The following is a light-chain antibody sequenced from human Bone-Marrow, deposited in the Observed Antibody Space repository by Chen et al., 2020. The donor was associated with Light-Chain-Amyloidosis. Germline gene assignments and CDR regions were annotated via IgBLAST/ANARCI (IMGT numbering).Light chain of an antibody. CDR3: PAWDSSTVV. J-gene: IGLJ2*01. CDR1: KLGDKY. CDR2: QDT. Sequence: SSELTQPPSVSVSPGQTANITCSGDKLGDKYVCWYQQKTGQSPVVVIYQDTKRPSGIPERFSGSNSGSTATLTISGTQTMDEADYYCPAWDSSTVVFGGGTRLTVL. V-gene: IGLV3-1*01.